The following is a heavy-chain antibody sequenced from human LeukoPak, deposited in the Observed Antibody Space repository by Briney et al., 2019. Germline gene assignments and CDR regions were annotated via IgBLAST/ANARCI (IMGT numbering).Heavy chain of an antibody. CDR1: GFTFSSYA. CDR2: ISGSGGST. V-gene: IGHV3-23*01. J-gene: IGHJ4*02. CDR3: AKDMTRYFDWLLSDY. D-gene: IGHD3-9*01. Sequence: GGSLRLSCAASGFTFSSYAMSWVRQAPGKGLEWVSAISGSGGSTYYADSVKGRFTISRDNSKNTLYLQMNSLRAEGTAVYYCAKDMTRYFDWLLSDYWGQGTLVTVSS.